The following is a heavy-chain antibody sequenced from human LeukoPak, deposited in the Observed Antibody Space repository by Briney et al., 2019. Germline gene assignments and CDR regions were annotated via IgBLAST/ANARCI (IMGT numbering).Heavy chain of an antibody. CDR3: ARVTYSNYWADY. D-gene: IGHD1-7*01. CDR1: GVSMSRYY. J-gene: IGHJ4*02. V-gene: IGHV4-59*01. Sequence: SETLSLTCTVSGVSMSRYYLSWIRQVPGKGLEYVGYIFNSGSANYNPSLESRVTISIDTSKNQISLKLSAVTAADTAIYYCARVTYSNYWADYWGRGALVTVSS. CDR2: IFNSGSA.